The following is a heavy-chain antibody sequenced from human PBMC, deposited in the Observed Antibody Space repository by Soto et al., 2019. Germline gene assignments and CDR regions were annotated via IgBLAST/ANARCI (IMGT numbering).Heavy chain of an antibody. V-gene: IGHV1-18*01. Sequence: VASVKVSCKASGYTFTRYGISWVRQAPGQGLEWMGWISAYNGNTNYAQKLQGRVTMTTDTSTSTAYMELRSLRSDDTAVYYCARDTPFSSTFYDSSGYYGDYYYYGMDVWGQGTTVTVSS. CDR2: ISAYNGNT. CDR3: ARDTPFSSTFYDSSGYYGDYYYYGMDV. D-gene: IGHD3-22*01. J-gene: IGHJ6*02. CDR1: GYTFTRYG.